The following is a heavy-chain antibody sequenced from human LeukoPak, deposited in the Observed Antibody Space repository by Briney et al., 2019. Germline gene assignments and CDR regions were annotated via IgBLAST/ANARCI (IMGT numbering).Heavy chain of an antibody. CDR1: GFTFSPVW. CDR2: IINDGSYT. CDR3: ATDDKYAPSS. D-gene: IGHD2-2*01. Sequence: GGSLRLSCAASGFTFSPVWVHWVRQAPGKGLMWVSHIINDGSYTTYADSVKGRFTISRDNAKNTVYLQMNSLRAEDTAVYYCATDDKYAPSSWGQGTLVTVS. V-gene: IGHV3-74*01. J-gene: IGHJ5*02.